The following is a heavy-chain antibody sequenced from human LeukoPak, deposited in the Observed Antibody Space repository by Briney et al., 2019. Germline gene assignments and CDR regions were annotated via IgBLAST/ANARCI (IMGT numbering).Heavy chain of an antibody. D-gene: IGHD3-22*01. J-gene: IGHJ4*02. Sequence: PSETLSLTCAVSGGSISSSNWWSWVRQPPGKGLEGIGEIYHSGSTNYNPSLKSRVTISVDKSKNQFSLKLSSVTAADTAVYYCASRYYYDSSGLDYWGQGTLVTVSS. CDR2: IYHSGST. CDR3: ASRYYYDSSGLDY. CDR1: GGSISSSNW. V-gene: IGHV4-4*02.